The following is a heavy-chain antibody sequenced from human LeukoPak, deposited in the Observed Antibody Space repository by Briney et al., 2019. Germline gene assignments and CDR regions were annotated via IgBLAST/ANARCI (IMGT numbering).Heavy chain of an antibody. D-gene: IGHD5-18*01. J-gene: IGHJ3*02. Sequence: GESLKISCTGSGYTFSTYWIAWVRQMPGKGLEWMGIIYPGDSDTRYRPSFQGQVIVSADKSISTAYLQWSSLKASDTAMYYCARRFPPTLLADRAGAFDIWGQGTMVTVSS. V-gene: IGHV5-51*01. CDR2: IYPGDSDT. CDR3: ARRFPPTLLADRAGAFDI. CDR1: GYTFSTYW.